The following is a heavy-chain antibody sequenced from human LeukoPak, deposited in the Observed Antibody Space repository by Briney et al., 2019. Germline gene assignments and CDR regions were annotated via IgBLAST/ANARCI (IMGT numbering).Heavy chain of an antibody. Sequence: GGSLRLSSAASGFTFSSYSMNWVRQAPGKGLEWVSSISSSSSYIYYADSVKGRFTISRDNAKNSLYLQMNSLRAEDTAVYYCARDRYYGDYDIDDYWGQGTLVTVSS. CDR2: ISSSSSYI. V-gene: IGHV3-21*01. J-gene: IGHJ4*02. CDR1: GFTFSSYS. CDR3: ARDRYYGDYDIDDY. D-gene: IGHD4-17*01.